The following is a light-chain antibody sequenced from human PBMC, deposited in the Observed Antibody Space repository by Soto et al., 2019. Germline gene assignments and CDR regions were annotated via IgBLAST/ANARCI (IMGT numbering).Light chain of an antibody. J-gene: IGKJ4*01. CDR3: QQYKSFSLT. V-gene: IGKV1-5*03. CDR2: KTS. Sequence: IQMTQSPSTLSASVGDRVTITCRASQSIDSWLAWYQQKPGKAPNLLIYKTSNLESGVPSRFSGSGSGTEFSLTISSLQPDDFATYYCQQYKSFSLTFGGGTRVEVK. CDR1: QSIDSW.